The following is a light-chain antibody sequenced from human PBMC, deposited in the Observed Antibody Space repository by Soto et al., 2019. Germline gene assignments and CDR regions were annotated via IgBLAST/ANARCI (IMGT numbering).Light chain of an antibody. Sequence: QPVLTQPPSMSGAPGQRVAISCSGSSSNIGAGYDVTWYQHLPGTAPKLLIYANSNRPSGVPDRFYGSKSGTSASLAITGLQAEDEADYYCQSYDSSLSAVVFGGGTQLTVL. CDR3: QSYDSSLSAVV. CDR1: SSNIGAGYD. CDR2: ANS. J-gene: IGLJ2*01. V-gene: IGLV1-40*01.